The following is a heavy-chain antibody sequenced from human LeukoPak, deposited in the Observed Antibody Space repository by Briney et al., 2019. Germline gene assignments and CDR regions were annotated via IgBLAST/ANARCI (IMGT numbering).Heavy chain of an antibody. CDR2: ISGSGGST. CDR1: GITLSNYG. D-gene: IGHD1-1*01. J-gene: IGHJ2*01. V-gene: IGHV3-23*01. CDR3: ARTGTTGWYFDL. Sequence: PGGSLRLSCAVSGITLSNYGMSWVRQAPGKGLEWVSAISGSGGSTYYADSVKGRFTISRDNSKNTLYLQMNSLRAEDTAEYYCARTGTTGWYFDLWGRGTLVTVSS.